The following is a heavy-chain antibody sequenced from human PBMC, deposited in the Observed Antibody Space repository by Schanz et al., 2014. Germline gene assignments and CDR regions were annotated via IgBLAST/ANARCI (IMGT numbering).Heavy chain of an antibody. CDR1: GATFSSYA. D-gene: IGHD4-17*01. CDR2: IIPILDLV. CDR3: ARATTAWPFDL. J-gene: IGHJ4*02. Sequence: QVQLVQSGAEVKKPGSSVKVSCKASGATFSSYAISWVRQAPGQGLEWMGRIIPILDLVNYAQNFQGRVTITADKSTSTAYMELSSLRSEDTAVYYCARATTAWPFDLWGQGTLVTVSS. V-gene: IGHV1-69*04.